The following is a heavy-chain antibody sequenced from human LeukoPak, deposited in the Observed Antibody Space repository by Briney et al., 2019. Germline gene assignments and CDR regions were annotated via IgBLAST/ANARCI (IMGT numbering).Heavy chain of an antibody. J-gene: IGHJ4*02. D-gene: IGHD4-11*01. Sequence: GGSLRLSCAASGFTFSSYWMTWVRQAPGKGLEWVANIKQDGSEKYYVDSVKGRFTISKDNAKNSLFLQMNSLRAEDTAVYYCARDRHDYTHYFDYWGQGTLVTVSS. CDR2: IKQDGSEK. CDR1: GFTFSSYW. CDR3: ARDRHDYTHYFDY. V-gene: IGHV3-7*01.